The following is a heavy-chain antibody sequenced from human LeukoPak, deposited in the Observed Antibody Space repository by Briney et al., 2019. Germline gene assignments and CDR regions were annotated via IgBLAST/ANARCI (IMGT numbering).Heavy chain of an antibody. CDR1: GGTFSSYA. V-gene: IGHV1-69*04. Sequence: SVKVSCKASGGTFSSYAISWVRQAPGQGLEWMGRIIPILGIANYAQKFQGRVTITADKSTSTAYMELSSLRSEDTAVYYCARDSGDIVVVVAAAYLDYWGQGTLVTVSS. J-gene: IGHJ4*02. CDR2: IIPILGIA. CDR3: ARDSGDIVVVVAAAYLDY. D-gene: IGHD2-15*01.